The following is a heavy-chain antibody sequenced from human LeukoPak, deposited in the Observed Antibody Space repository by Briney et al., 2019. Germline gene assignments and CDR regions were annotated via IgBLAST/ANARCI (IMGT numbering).Heavy chain of an antibody. J-gene: IGHJ1*01. CDR3: ASTSITYFQH. Sequence: PSETLSLTCTVSGGSISSSSYYWGWIRQPPGKGLEWIGSIYYSGSTYYNPSLKSRVTISVDTSKNQFSLKLSSVTAADTAVYYCASTSITYFQHWGQGTLVTVSS. CDR1: GGSISSSSYY. CDR2: IYYSGST. V-gene: IGHV4-39*01. D-gene: IGHD3-3*02.